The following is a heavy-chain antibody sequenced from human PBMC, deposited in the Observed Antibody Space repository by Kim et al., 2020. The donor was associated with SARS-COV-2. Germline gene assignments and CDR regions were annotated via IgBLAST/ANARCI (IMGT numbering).Heavy chain of an antibody. CDR3: TSILVDYCGGDCYFRV. CDR1: GFTFSNAW. V-gene: IGHV3-15*01. D-gene: IGHD2-21*02. CDR2: IKSKINGRTT. Sequence: GGSLRLSCAASGFTFSNAWMNWVRQAPGKGLEWVGRIKSKINGRTTAYAAPVKGRFTISRDDSKNTLYLQMSRLKTEDTAVYYCTSILVDYCGGDCYFRVWGQGTTVTVSS. J-gene: IGHJ6*02.